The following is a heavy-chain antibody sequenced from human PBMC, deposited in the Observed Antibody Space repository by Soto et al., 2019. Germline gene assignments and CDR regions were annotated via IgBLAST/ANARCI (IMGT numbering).Heavy chain of an antibody. CDR3: ASQSLSIAVAGTHGMDV. D-gene: IGHD6-19*01. CDR2: IDPSDSYT. CDR1: GYSFTSYW. V-gene: IGHV5-10-1*01. J-gene: IGHJ6*02. Sequence: GESLKVSCKGSGYSFTSYWISWVRQMPGKGLEWMGRIDPSDSYTNYSPSFQGHVTISADKSISTAYLQWSSLKASDTAMYYCASQSLSIAVAGTHGMDVWGQGTTVTVS.